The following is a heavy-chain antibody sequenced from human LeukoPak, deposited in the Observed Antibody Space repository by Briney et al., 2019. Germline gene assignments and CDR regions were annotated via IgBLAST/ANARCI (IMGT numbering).Heavy chain of an antibody. Sequence: PGGSLRLSCAASAFSLSAYNMNWVRQAPGKGLEWVSSISYTGTYIYYADSVKGRFTISRDNAQNSLYLQMNSLRAEDTAIYYCARDPTPYYYDSSGYGFDYWGQGTLVTVSS. CDR1: AFSLSAYN. D-gene: IGHD3-22*01. CDR3: ARDPTPYYYDSSGYGFDY. CDR2: ISYTGTYI. V-gene: IGHV3-21*04. J-gene: IGHJ4*02.